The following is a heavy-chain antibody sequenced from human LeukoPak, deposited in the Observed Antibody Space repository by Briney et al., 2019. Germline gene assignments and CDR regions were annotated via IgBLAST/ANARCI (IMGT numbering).Heavy chain of an antibody. CDR1: VFTSSSYW. CDR3: ARGWELNAFDI. Sequence: GGSLRLSCAASVFTSSSYWMHWVRQAPGKGLVWVSRINSDGSRTRYADSVKGRFTISRDNAKNTLYLQMKSLRVEDTAVYYCARGWELNAFDIWGQGTMVTVSS. CDR2: INSDGSRT. J-gene: IGHJ3*02. V-gene: IGHV3-74*01. D-gene: IGHD1-26*01.